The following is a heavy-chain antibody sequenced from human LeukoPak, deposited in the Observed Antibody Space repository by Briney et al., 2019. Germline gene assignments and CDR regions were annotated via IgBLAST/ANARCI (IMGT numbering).Heavy chain of an antibody. CDR1: GFTFSSYG. Sequence: GGSLRLSCAASGFTFSSYGMHWVRQAPGKGLEWVAVISYDGSNKYYADSVKGRFTISRDNSKNTLYLQMNSLRAEDTAVYYCTKDNNTAAFDIWGQGTMVTVSS. V-gene: IGHV3-30*18. CDR2: ISYDGSNK. D-gene: IGHD2/OR15-2a*01. CDR3: TKDNNTAAFDI. J-gene: IGHJ3*02.